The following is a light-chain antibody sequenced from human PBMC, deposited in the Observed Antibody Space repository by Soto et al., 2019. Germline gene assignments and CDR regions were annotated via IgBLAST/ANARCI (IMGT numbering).Light chain of an antibody. J-gene: IGKJ1*01. CDR1: QSVSRN. CDR3: QQYNNWLWT. Sequence: EIVMTQSPATLSVSPGERATLSCRASQSVSRNVAWYQQKPGQAPRLLIHDASPRATGISVRFSGSGSGTEFTLTISSLQSEDFAVYYCQQYNNWLWTFGQGTKVELK. CDR2: DAS. V-gene: IGKV3-15*01.